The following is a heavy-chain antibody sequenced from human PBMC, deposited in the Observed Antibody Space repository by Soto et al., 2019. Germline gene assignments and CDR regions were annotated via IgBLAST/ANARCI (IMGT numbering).Heavy chain of an antibody. Sequence: PGGTLTISCTVSRYSFTSNWNVCVLQLPGKVLECVEIIHPGDSDIRYSPSFQGPFTISADKSISTTYLQRSSLKASATTMNYCAKWPVGASRNWFDTWGPGTLVIVS. CDR1: RYSFTSNW. V-gene: IGHV5-51*01. D-gene: IGHD1-26*01. J-gene: IGHJ5*02. CDR3: AKWPVGASRNWFDT. CDR2: IHPGDSDI.